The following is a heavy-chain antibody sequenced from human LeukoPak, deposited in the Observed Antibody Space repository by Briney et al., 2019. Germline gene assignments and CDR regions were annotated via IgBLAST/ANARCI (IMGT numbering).Heavy chain of an antibody. CDR3: AREGPLLISEDAFDI. CDR2: GRAKAYGATK. V-gene: IGHV3-49*04. Sequence: GGSLRLSCSASGFTFGDFAMTWVRQAPGKGLEWVGIGRAKAYGATKEYAASVKGRFTISRDNAKNSLYLQMNSLRADDTAVYYCAREGPLLISEDAFDIWGQGTMVTVSS. CDR1: GFTFGDFA. D-gene: IGHD2-15*01. J-gene: IGHJ3*02.